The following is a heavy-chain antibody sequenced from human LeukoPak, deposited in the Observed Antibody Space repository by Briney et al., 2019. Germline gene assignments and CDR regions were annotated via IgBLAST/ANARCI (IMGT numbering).Heavy chain of an antibody. CDR1: GFTLSSYA. Sequence: QPGGSLRLSCAASGFTLSSYAMSWVRQAPGKGLEWVSAISGSGGSTYYADSVKGRFTISRDNSKNTLYVQVNSLGTEDTAAYYCAKGSYYDSSGSFYFDYWGQGTLVTVSS. CDR3: AKGSYYDSSGSFYFDY. V-gene: IGHV3-23*01. D-gene: IGHD3-22*01. CDR2: ISGSGGST. J-gene: IGHJ4*02.